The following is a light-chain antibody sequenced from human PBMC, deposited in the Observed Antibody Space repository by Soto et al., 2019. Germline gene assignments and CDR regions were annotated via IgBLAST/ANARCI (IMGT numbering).Light chain of an antibody. Sequence: VLTQPASVSGSPGQSITISCSGSISDVGSSGPVSWYQHHPGQVPKLIIYEGSRRPSGVSSRFSGSKTGNTASLTITGLQAEDEANYYCCSYVGARTYVFGTGTKVTLL. CDR1: ISDVGSSGP. CDR2: EGS. CDR3: CSYVGARTYV. V-gene: IGLV2-23*01. J-gene: IGLJ1*01.